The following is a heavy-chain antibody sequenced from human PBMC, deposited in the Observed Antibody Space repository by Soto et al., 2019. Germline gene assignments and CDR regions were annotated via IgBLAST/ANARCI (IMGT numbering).Heavy chain of an antibody. D-gene: IGHD3-9*01. Sequence: AASVKVSCKASGYTFTGYYMHWVRQAPGQGLEWMGWINPNSGGTNYAQKFQGRVTMTRDTSISTAYMELSRLRSDDTAVYYCARDYDILTGPNCFDPWGQGTLVTVSS. J-gene: IGHJ5*02. CDR2: INPNSGGT. CDR3: ARDYDILTGPNCFDP. V-gene: IGHV1-2*02. CDR1: GYTFTGYY.